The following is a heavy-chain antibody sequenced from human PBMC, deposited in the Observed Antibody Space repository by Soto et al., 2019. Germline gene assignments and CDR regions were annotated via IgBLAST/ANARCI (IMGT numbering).Heavy chain of an antibody. CDR2: IYPGDSDT. CDR3: ARHTTGTLTGSLDY. V-gene: IGHV5-51*01. D-gene: IGHD1-1*01. Sequence: GESVKSACKGSGYSFTIYCIGWVLQMPGKGLEWMGIIYPGDSDTRYSPSFQGQVTISADKSISTAYLQWSSLKASDTAMYYCARHTTGTLTGSLDYWGQGTLVTVSS. J-gene: IGHJ4*02. CDR1: GYSFTIYC.